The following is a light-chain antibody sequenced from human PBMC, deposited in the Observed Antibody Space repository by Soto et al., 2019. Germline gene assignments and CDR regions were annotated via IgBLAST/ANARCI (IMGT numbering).Light chain of an antibody. J-gene: IGKJ4*01. CDR3: QQDSNWPLT. Sequence: EIVMTQSPVTLSVSPGERATLSCRASQSVTNSYLAWYQQKPGQAPRLLIFGASTRAAGIPARFSGSGSGTEFTLTISSLQSEDFEGYYCQQDSNWPLTFGGGTKVDLK. CDR1: QSVTNSY. V-gene: IGKV3-15*01. CDR2: GAS.